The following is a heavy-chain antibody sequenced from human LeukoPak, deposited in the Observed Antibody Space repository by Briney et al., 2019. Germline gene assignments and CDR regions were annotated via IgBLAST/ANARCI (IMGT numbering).Heavy chain of an antibody. V-gene: IGHV4-59*01. CDR1: GGSISSYY. Sequence: SETLSLTCTVSGGSISSYYWSWIRQPPGKGLEWIGYIYYSGSTNYNPSLKSRVTISVDTSKNQFSLKLSSVTAADTAVYYCARAIGWGSLGSYFDYWGQGTLVTVSS. CDR3: ARAIGWGSLGSYFDY. D-gene: IGHD7-27*01. CDR2: IYYSGST. J-gene: IGHJ4*02.